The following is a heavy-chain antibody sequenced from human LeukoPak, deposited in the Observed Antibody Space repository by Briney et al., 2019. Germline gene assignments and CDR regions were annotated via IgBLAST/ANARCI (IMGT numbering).Heavy chain of an antibody. V-gene: IGHV1-8*03. D-gene: IGHD6-19*01. CDR3: ASLGGSGWYPTVDY. Sequence: ASVKVSRKASGYTFTSYDINWVRQATGQGLEWVGWMNPNSGNTGYAQKFQGRVTITRNTSISTAYMELSSLRSENTAVYYCASLGGSGWYPTVDYWGQGTLVTVSS. CDR2: MNPNSGNT. J-gene: IGHJ4*02. CDR1: GYTFTSYD.